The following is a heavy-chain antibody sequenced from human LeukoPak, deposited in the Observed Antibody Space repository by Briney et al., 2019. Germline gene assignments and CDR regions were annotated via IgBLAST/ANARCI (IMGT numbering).Heavy chain of an antibody. CDR2: IYDSGNT. Sequence: SETLSLTCTVSGGSISSYYWSWIRQPPGKGLEWIGYIYDSGNTNYNPSLKSRVTISIDTSKNQFSLKLSSVTAADTAVYYCARCAARGITVADIWGQGRMVTVSS. J-gene: IGHJ3*02. CDR1: GGSISSYY. CDR3: ARCAARGITVADI. D-gene: IGHD1-14*01. V-gene: IGHV4-59*01.